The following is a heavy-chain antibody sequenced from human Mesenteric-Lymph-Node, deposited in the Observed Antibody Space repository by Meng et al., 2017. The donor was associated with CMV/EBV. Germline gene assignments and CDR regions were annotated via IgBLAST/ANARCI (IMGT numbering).Heavy chain of an antibody. V-gene: IGHV3-11*04. J-gene: IGHJ5*02. D-gene: IGHD1-26*01. Sequence: GESLKISCGASRFTFSNYWMSRVRQAPGKGLEWVSYISSSGISSSGSTIYYADSVKGRFTISRDNAKNSVFLQMNSLRAEDTAVYSCARTLPSGSHSPESWFDPWGQGTLVTVSS. CDR2: ISSSGISSSGSTI. CDR3: ARTLPSGSHSPESWFDP. CDR1: RFTFSNYW.